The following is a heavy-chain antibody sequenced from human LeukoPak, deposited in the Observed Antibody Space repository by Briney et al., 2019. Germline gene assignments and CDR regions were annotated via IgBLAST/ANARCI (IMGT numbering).Heavy chain of an antibody. D-gene: IGHD3-10*01. CDR2: INHSGRT. CDR3: ARGGSRDLRAFDI. CDR1: GGSMRSYH. V-gene: IGHV4-34*01. J-gene: IGHJ3*02. Sequence: SETLSLTCTVSGGSMRSYHWSWIRQPPGKGLEWIGEINHSGRTNYNPSLKSRVTISVDTSKNQFSLKLTSVTAADTAVYYCARGGSRDLRAFDIWGQGTMVTVSS.